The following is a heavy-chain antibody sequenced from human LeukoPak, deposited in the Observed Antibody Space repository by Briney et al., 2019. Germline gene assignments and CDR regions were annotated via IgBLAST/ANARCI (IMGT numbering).Heavy chain of an antibody. CDR3: TRTIPYSSTYYFFDY. CDR1: GFTFSGSA. V-gene: IGHV3-73*01. Sequence: PGGSLRLSCAASGFTFSGSAMHWVRQASGKGLEWLGRIRSKANNYATVYAASVKGRFTISRDDSKNTAYLQMNSLKTEDTAMYYCTRTIPYSSTYYFFDYWGQGTLVTVSS. D-gene: IGHD6-13*01. J-gene: IGHJ4*02. CDR2: IRSKANNYAT.